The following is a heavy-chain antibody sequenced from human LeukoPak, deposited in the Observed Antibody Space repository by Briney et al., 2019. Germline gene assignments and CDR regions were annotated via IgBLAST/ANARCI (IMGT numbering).Heavy chain of an antibody. V-gene: IGHV4-59*08. Sequence: PSETLSLTCSVSGGSISNYYWSWIRQPPGKGLEWIGNLFYSGNSNHNPSLKSRVTMSVDTSKNQFSLKLSSVTAADTAVYYCARRKGTGWLDAFDIWGQGTMVTVSS. CDR2: LFYSGNS. D-gene: IGHD6-19*01. J-gene: IGHJ3*02. CDR3: ARRKGTGWLDAFDI. CDR1: GGSISNYY.